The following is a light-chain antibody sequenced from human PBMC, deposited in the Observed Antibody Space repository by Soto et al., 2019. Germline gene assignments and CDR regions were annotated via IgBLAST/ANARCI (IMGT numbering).Light chain of an antibody. CDR3: MQTIQPAFT. V-gene: IGKV2D-29*01. CDR2: EAS. CDR1: QTLRHRDGKPY. J-gene: IGKJ2*01. Sequence: EIVMTQNPLSLSVTPGQPASISCKSSQTLRHRDGKPYLYWYLQRTGQPPQLLIHEASNRFSGVPDRFSGSGSETDFTLTISRVEAEDVGVYYCMQTIQPAFTFGQGTKLEIK.